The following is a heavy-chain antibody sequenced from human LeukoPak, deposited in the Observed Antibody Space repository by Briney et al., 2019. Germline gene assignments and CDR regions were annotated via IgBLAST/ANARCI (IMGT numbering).Heavy chain of an antibody. Sequence: SETLSLTCTVSGGSISSSSYYWGWIRQPPGKGLEWIGSIYYSGSTYYNPSLKSRVTISVDTSKNQFSLKLSSVTAADTAVYYCARVPSGSYYGYFDYWGQGTLVTVSS. D-gene: IGHD1-26*01. CDR3: ARVPSGSYYGYFDY. J-gene: IGHJ4*02. V-gene: IGHV4-39*07. CDR1: GGSISSSSYY. CDR2: IYYSGST.